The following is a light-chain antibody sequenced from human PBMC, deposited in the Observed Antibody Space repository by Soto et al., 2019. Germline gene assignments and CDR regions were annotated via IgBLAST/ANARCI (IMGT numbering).Light chain of an antibody. CDR1: QVITND. CDR2: AAS. Sequence: DIQMTQSPSSLSASVGDRLTITCWASQVITNDLGWYQQKPGKAPKRLIYAASTLQSGVPSRFSGSGSGTEFTLTISSLQPEDVATYYCLQLNTYPWTFGQGTKVEIK. CDR3: LQLNTYPWT. J-gene: IGKJ1*01. V-gene: IGKV1-17*01.